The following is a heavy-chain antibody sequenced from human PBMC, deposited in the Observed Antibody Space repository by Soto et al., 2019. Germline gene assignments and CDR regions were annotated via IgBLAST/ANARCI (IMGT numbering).Heavy chain of an antibody. CDR3: ARDRRDQLPFHGMDV. Sequence: QVQLQESGPGLVKPSQTLSLTCTVSGGSISSGGYYWSWIRQHPGKGLEWIGYIYYSGSTYYNPSLMSRVTISVDTSKNQFSLKLSSVTAADTAVYYCARDRRDQLPFHGMDVWGQGTTVTVSS. V-gene: IGHV4-31*03. J-gene: IGHJ6*02. D-gene: IGHD2-2*01. CDR1: GGSISSGGYY. CDR2: IYYSGST.